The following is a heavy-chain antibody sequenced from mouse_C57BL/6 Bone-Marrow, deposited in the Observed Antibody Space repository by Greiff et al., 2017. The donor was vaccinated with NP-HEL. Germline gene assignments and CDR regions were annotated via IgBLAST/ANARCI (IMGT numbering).Heavy chain of an antibody. CDR2: INPSSGYT. J-gene: IGHJ2*01. Sequence: QVQLQQSGAELARPGASVKMSCKASGYTFTSYTMHWVKQRPGQGLEWIGYINPSSGYTKYNQKFKDKATLTADKSSSTAYMQLSSLTSEDSAVYYCARDWGFSYYFDYWGQGTTLTVSS. CDR3: ARDWGFSYYFDY. V-gene: IGHV1-4*01. CDR1: GYTFTSYT.